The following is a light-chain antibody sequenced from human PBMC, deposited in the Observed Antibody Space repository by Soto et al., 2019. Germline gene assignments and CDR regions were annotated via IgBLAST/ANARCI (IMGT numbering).Light chain of an antibody. CDR3: SSYRSSSTYV. CDR1: SSDVGSYNY. CDR2: EVT. V-gene: IGLV2-14*01. J-gene: IGLJ1*01. Sequence: QSALTQPASVSGSPGQSITISCTGTSSDVGSYNYVSWYQQHPGQAPKLMIYEVTTRASGVPDRFSASKSGNTASLTISGLQAGDEADYYCSSYRSSSTYVFGTGTKVTVL.